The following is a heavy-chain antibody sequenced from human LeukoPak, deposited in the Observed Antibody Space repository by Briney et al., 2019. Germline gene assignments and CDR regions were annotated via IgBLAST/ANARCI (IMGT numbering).Heavy chain of an antibody. Sequence: SQTLSLTCAVSGGSISSGGYSWSWIRQPPGKGLEGIGYIYHSGSTYYNPSLKSRVTISVDRSKNQFSLKLSSVTAADTAVYYCARSLGSYFDYWGQGTLVTVSS. D-gene: IGHD3-10*01. V-gene: IGHV4-30-2*01. CDR2: IYHSGST. CDR1: GGSISSGGYS. CDR3: ARSLGSYFDY. J-gene: IGHJ4*02.